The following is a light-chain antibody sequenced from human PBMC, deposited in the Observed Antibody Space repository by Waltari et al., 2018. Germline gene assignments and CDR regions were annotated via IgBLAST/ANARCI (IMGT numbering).Light chain of an antibody. V-gene: IGKV1-5*03. Sequence: DIQLTQSPSTLSASVGDRVTITCRASQSVISHYLAWYQQKPGRAPKLLIYRASTLQSGVPSRFSGSGSGTEFTVTISSLQPDDFATYYCHQYDHSSHSFGQGTKLEIK. J-gene: IGKJ2*03. CDR1: QSVISHY. CDR3: HQYDHSSHS. CDR2: RAS.